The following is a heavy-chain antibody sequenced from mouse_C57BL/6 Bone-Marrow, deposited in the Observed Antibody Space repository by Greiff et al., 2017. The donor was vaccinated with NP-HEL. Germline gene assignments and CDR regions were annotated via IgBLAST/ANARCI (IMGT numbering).Heavy chain of an antibody. CDR2: INPSNGGT. Sequence: QVQLQQSGTELVKPGASVKLSCKASGYTFTSYWMHWVKQRPGQGLEWIGNINPSNGGTNYNEKFKSKATLTVDKSSSTAYMQLSSLTSEDSAVYYCARTTTVVAKVDVWGTGTAVTVSS. CDR3: ARTTTVVAKVDV. CDR1: GYTFTSYW. J-gene: IGHJ1*03. D-gene: IGHD1-1*01. V-gene: IGHV1-53*01.